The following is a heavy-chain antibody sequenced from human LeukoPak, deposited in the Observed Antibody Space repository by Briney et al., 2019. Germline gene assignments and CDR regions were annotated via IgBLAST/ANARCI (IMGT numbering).Heavy chain of an antibody. CDR1: SFAFSTYA. Sequence: GGSLRPSCAASSFAFSTYAMTWVRQAPGKGLEWVSSITGSGAGTSYADSVKGRFTISRDNSKNTLYLQMNSLRAEDTAVYYCTKDPNGDYVGAFDFWGQGTMVTVSS. CDR3: TKDPNGDYVGAFDF. CDR2: ITGSGAGT. D-gene: IGHD4-17*01. J-gene: IGHJ3*01. V-gene: IGHV3-23*01.